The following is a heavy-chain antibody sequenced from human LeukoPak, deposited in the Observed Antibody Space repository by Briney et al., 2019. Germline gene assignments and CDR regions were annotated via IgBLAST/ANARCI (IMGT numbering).Heavy chain of an antibody. CDR2: IYYSGST. V-gene: IGHV4-30-4*02. J-gene: IGHJ3*02. Sequence: NPSETLSLTCTVSGGSISSGDYYWSWIRQPPGKGLEWIGYIYYSGSTYYSPSLKSRVTISVDTSKNQFSLKLSSVTVADTAVYYCARHYCSSTSCYRDAFDIWGQGTMVTVFS. D-gene: IGHD2-2*01. CDR1: GGSISSGDYY. CDR3: ARHYCSSTSCYRDAFDI.